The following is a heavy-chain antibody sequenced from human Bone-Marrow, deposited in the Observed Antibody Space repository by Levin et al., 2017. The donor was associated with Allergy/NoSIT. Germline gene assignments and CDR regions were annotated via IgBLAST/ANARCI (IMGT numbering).Heavy chain of an antibody. D-gene: IGHD3-10*01. J-gene: IGHJ4*02. CDR2: IRSKAYGGTT. V-gene: IGHV3-49*03. CDR3: TRGPGFGETYFDY. CDR1: GFTFGDYA. Sequence: PGGSLRLSCTASGFTFGDYAMSWFRQAPGKGLEWVGFIRSKAYGGTTEYAASVKGRFTISGDDSKSIAYLQMNSLKTEDTAVYYCTRGPGFGETYFDYWGQGTLVTVSS.